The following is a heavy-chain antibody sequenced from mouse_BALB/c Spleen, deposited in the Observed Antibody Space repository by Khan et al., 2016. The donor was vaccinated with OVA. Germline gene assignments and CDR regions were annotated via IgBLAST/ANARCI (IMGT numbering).Heavy chain of an antibody. CDR1: GYTFTSYY. V-gene: IGHV1S81*02. D-gene: IGHD3-2*02. Sequence: QVQLQQSGAELVKPGASVRLSCKASGYTFTSYYLYWVKQRPGQGLEWIGDITPNNGVTNFNEKFKNKATLTVDKSSSTAYMQLSSLTSEDSAVYYCTSSGYCACAYWGQGTLVTVAA. CDR3: TSSGYCACAY. J-gene: IGHJ3*01. CDR2: ITPNNGVT.